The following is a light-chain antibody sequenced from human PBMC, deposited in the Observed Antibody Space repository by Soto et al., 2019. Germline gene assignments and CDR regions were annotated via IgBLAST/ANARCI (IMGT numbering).Light chain of an antibody. CDR2: GAS. Sequence: EIVMTQSPATLSVSPGERATLSCRASQSVRTNLAWYQQKPGQAPRLLIYGASTRATGIPARFSGSGSGTEFTLTISSLQSEDFAVYYCQQYNNWTRTCGQGTKVEIK. CDR1: QSVRTN. V-gene: IGKV3-15*01. CDR3: QQYNNWTRT. J-gene: IGKJ1*01.